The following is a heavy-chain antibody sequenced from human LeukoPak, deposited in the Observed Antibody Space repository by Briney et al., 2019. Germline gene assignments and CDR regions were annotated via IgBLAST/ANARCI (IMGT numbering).Heavy chain of an antibody. CDR2: IKSKTDGGTT. CDR3: TTDYGSGSSGFWDNENAFGI. Sequence: GGSLRLSCAASGFTFSNAWMNWVRQAPGKGLEWVGRIKSKTDGGTTDYAAPVKGRFTISRDDSKNTLYLQMNSLKTEDTAVYYCTTDYGSGSSGFWDNENAFGIWGQGTMVTVSS. D-gene: IGHD3-22*01. CDR1: GFTFSNAW. V-gene: IGHV3-15*07. J-gene: IGHJ3*02.